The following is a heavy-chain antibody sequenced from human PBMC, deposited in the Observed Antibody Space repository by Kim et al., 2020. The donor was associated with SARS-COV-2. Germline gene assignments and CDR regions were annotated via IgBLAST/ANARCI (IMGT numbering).Heavy chain of an antibody. V-gene: IGHV4-39*01. Sequence: YNPSLKSRVTISVDTSKNQFSLKLSSVTAADTAVYYGARRDGYNPQDFDYWGQGTLVTVSS. CDR3: ARRDGYNPQDFDY. D-gene: IGHD5-12*01. J-gene: IGHJ4*02.